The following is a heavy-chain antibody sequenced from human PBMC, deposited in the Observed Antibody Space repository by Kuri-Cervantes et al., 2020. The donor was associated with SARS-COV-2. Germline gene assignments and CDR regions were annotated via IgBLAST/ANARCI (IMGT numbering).Heavy chain of an antibody. CDR3: ARDLPLGSSNKVCAFDI. Sequence: ETLSLTCAASGFTFSDYYTNWVRQAPGKGLEWVSSISSSSSYIYYADSVKGRFTISRDNAKNSLYLQMNSLRAEDTAVYYCARDLPLGSSNKVCAFDIWGQGTMVTVSS. V-gene: IGHV3-21*01. CDR2: ISSSSSYI. J-gene: IGHJ3*02. D-gene: IGHD6-6*01. CDR1: GFTFSDYY.